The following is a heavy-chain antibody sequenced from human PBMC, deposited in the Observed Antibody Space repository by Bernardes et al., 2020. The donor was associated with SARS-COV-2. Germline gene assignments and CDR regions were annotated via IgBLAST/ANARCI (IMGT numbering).Heavy chain of an antibody. D-gene: IGHD6-13*01. CDR3: AREAAGANYYGVDV. J-gene: IGHJ6*02. CDR1: GFRFSGSA. V-gene: IGHV3-73*01. CDR2: IRSRSNSYAT. Sequence: GGSLRLSCAASGFRFSGSAMHWVRQAPGKGLEWLGRIRSRSNSYATTYAASVTGRFIISRDDSKNTMYLQMNSLKTEDTAVYYCAREAAGANYYGVDVWGQGTTVTVSS.